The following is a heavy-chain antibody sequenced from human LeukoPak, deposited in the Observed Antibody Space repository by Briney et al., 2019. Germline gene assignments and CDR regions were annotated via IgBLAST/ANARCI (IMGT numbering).Heavy chain of an antibody. J-gene: IGHJ6*03. CDR2: VYYSGST. Sequence: SETLSLTCTVSGGSISSYYWSWIRQPPGKGLEWIGYVYYSGSTNYNPSLKSRVTISVDTSKNQFSLKLSSVTAADTAVYYCAREGSESYRNYYYMDVWGKGTTVTVSS. V-gene: IGHV4-59*01. CDR3: AREGSESYRNYYYMDV. D-gene: IGHD3-10*01. CDR1: GGSISSYY.